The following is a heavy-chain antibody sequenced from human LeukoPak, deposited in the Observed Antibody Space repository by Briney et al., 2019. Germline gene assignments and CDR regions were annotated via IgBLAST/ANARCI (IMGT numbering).Heavy chain of an antibody. CDR2: IIPIFGTA. CDR1: GYTFTSYG. J-gene: IGHJ4*02. CDR3: ARIGAAGTGSDY. D-gene: IGHD6-13*01. V-gene: IGHV1-69*13. Sequence: ASVKVSCKASGYTFTSYGISWVRQAPGQGLEWMGGIIPIFGTANYAQKFQGRVTITADESTSTAYMELSSLRSEDTAVYYCARIGAAGTGSDYWGQGTLVTVSS.